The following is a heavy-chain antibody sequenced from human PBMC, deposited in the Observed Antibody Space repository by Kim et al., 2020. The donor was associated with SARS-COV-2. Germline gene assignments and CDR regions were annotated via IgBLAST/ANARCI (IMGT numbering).Heavy chain of an antibody. J-gene: IGHJ4*02. CDR2: IKSKTDGGTT. V-gene: IGHV3-15*01. CDR3: TTDRPHYDILTGYNPLGY. Sequence: GGSLRLSCAASGFTFSNAWMSWVRQAPGKGLEWVGRIKSKTDGGTTDYAAPVKGRFTISRDDSKNTLYLQMNSLKTEDTAVYYCTTDRPHYDILTGYNPLGYWGQGTLVTVSS. CDR1: GFTFSNAW. D-gene: IGHD3-9*01.